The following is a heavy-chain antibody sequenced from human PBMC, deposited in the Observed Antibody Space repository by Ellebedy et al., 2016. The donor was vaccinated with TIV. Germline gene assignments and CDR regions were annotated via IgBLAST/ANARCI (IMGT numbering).Heavy chain of an antibody. CDR1: GFTFSNYW. CDR3: ASYTKYHFDY. CDR2: IKQDGSET. J-gene: IGHJ4*02. Sequence: PGGSLRLSCAASGFTFSNYWMSWVRQAPGKGLEWVANIKQDGSETYYVDPVKGRFTISRDNAKNSLYLHMNSLRVEDTAVYYCASYTKYHFDYWGQGTLVTVSS. D-gene: IGHD2-2*02. V-gene: IGHV3-7*01.